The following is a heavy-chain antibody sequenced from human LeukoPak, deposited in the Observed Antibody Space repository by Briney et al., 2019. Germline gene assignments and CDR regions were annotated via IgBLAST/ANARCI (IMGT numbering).Heavy chain of an antibody. V-gene: IGHV4-31*03. J-gene: IGHJ3*02. CDR2: IYYSGST. CDR3: AKAGVRYYDSSGLHAFDI. Sequence: SETLSLTCTVSGGSISSGGYYWSWIRQHPGKGLEWIGYIYYSGSTYYNPSLKSRVTMSVDTSRNQFSLKLSSVNAADTAVYYCAKAGVRYYDSSGLHAFDIWGQGTMVTVSS. CDR1: GGSISSGGYY. D-gene: IGHD3-22*01.